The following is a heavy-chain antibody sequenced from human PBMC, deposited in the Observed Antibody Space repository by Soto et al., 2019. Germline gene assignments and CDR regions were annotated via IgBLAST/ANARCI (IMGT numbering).Heavy chain of an antibody. CDR2: ITWNSGSI. CDR3: AKDIREYSSGWNYCDY. D-gene: IGHD6-19*01. V-gene: IGHV3-9*01. J-gene: IGHJ4*01. CDR1: GFTFHDYA. Sequence: TWWYLKISCAASGFTFHDYAMHWVRQGQGKGLEWVSGITWNSGSIDYADSVKGRFTISRDNAKNSLYLQMNSLRPEDTALYYCAKDIREYSSGWNYCDYWGQRTPVTV.